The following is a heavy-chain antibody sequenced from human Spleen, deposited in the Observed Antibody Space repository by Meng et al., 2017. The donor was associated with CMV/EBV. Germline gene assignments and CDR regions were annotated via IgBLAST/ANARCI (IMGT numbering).Heavy chain of an antibody. CDR2: IYSGGST. V-gene: IGHV3-53*01. CDR3: ASTPKWLRLAVAGDY. D-gene: IGHD5-12*01. Sequence: GESLKISCAASGFTVSSNYMSWVRQAPGKGLEWVSVIYSGGSTYYADSVKGRFTISRDNSKNTLYLQMNSLRAEDTAVYYYASTPKWLRLAVAGDYWGQGTLVTSPQ. CDR1: GFTVSSNY. J-gene: IGHJ4*02.